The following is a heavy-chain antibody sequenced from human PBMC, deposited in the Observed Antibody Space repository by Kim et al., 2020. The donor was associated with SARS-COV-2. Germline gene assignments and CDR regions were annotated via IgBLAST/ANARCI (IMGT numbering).Heavy chain of an antibody. Sequence: HYNPSLTSRVTISVDTSKNQFSLKLSSVTAADTAVYYCARAVAGPPGDYWGQGTLVTVSS. J-gene: IGHJ4*02. D-gene: IGHD6-19*01. V-gene: IGHV4-34*01. CDR3: ARAVAGPPGDY.